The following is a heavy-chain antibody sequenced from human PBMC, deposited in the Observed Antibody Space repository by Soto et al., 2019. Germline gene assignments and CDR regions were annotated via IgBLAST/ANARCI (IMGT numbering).Heavy chain of an antibody. J-gene: IGHJ6*02. V-gene: IGHV1-69*08. CDR3: AREHRMEAMVRGVIITGLYYYYGMDV. CDR1: GGTFSSYT. Sequence: QVQLVQSGAEVKKPGSSVKVSCKASGGTFSSYTISWVRQAPGQGLEWMGRIIPILGIANYAQKFQGRVTITAAKSKSTADRALSSLGSEDTAVYYCAREHRMEAMVRGVIITGLYYYYGMDVWGQGTTVTVSS. CDR2: IIPILGIA. D-gene: IGHD3-10*01.